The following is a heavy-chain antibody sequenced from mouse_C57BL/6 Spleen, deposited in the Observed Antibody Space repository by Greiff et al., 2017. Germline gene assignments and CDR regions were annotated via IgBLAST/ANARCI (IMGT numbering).Heavy chain of an antibody. CDR1: GYAFSSSW. J-gene: IGHJ2*01. V-gene: IGHV1-82*01. CDR3: ARCGYYGSSPHFDY. D-gene: IGHD1-1*01. CDR2: IYPGDGDT. Sequence: QVQLQQSGPELVKPGASVKISCKASGYAFSSSWMNWVKQRPGKGLEWIGRIYPGDGDTNYNGKFKGKATLTADKSSSTAYMHLSSLTSVDSAVYFCARCGYYGSSPHFDYWGQGTTLTVSS.